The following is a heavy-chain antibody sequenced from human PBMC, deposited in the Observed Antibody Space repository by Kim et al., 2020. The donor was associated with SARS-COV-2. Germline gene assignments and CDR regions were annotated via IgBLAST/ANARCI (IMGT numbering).Heavy chain of an antibody. CDR2: INTNTGNP. CDR1: GYTFTNYA. D-gene: IGHD2-21*02. V-gene: IGHV7-4-1*02. J-gene: IGHJ4*02. Sequence: ASVKVSCKASGYTFTNYAMHWVRQAPGQGLEWMGRINTNTGNPTYAQDFKGRFVFSLDTSVSTAYLQISSLKAEDTAVYFCAARVGYGDSPLDYWGQGTLVTVSS. CDR3: AARVGYGDSPLDY.